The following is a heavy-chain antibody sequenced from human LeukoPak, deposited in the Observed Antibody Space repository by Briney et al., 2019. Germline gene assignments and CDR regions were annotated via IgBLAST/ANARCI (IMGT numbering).Heavy chain of an antibody. CDR3: ARRVFDWLMVRKNWFDP. J-gene: IGHJ5*02. Sequence: SETLSLTCAVYGGSFSGYYWGWIRQPPGKGLEWIGEINHSGSTNYNPSLKSRVTISVDTSKNQFSLKLSSVTAADTAVYYCARRVFDWLMVRKNWFDPWGQGTLVTVSS. D-gene: IGHD3-9*01. CDR1: GGSFSGYY. V-gene: IGHV4-34*01. CDR2: INHSGST.